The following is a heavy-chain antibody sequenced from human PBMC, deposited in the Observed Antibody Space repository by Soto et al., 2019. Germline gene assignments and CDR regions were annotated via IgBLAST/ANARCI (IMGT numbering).Heavy chain of an antibody. CDR1: GFTFSSYE. Sequence: GGSLRLSCAASGFTFSSYEMNWVRQAPGKGLEWVSYISSSGSTIYYADSVKGRFTISRDNAKNSLYLQMNSLRAEDTAVYYCARGDILTGYYAFDIWGQGTMVTVSS. CDR3: ARGDILTGYYAFDI. J-gene: IGHJ3*02. D-gene: IGHD3-9*01. CDR2: ISSSGSTI. V-gene: IGHV3-48*03.